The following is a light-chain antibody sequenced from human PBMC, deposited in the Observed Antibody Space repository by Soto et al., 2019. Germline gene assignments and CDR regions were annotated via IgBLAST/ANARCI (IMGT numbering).Light chain of an antibody. CDR2: LGS. Sequence: DIVMTQSPLSLPVTPGEPASISCRSSQSLLHSNGYNYLDWYLQKPVQSPQLLIYLGSNRASGVPDRFSGSGSGTDVKVTISRVEAEDVGVYYFLQALQTPRTVGQGTKVEIK. CDR1: QSLLHSNGYNY. J-gene: IGKJ1*01. V-gene: IGKV2-28*01. CDR3: LQALQTPRT.